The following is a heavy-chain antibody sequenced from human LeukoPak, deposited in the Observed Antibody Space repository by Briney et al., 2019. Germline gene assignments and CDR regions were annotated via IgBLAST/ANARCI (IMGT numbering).Heavy chain of an antibody. J-gene: IGHJ6*03. CDR3: ASSSGSYSSYYYYYMDV. Sequence: SETLSLTCTVSGGSISSYYWSWIRQPPGKGLEWIGYIYYSGSTNYNPSLKSRVTISVDTSKNQFSLKLSSVTAADTAVYYCASSSGSYSSYYYYYMDVWGKGTTVTVSS. CDR1: GGSISSYY. D-gene: IGHD3-10*01. V-gene: IGHV4-59*01. CDR2: IYYSGST.